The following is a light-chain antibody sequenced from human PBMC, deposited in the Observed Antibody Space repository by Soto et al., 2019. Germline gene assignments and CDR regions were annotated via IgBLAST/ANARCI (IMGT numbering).Light chain of an antibody. Sequence: EIVLTQSPATLSLSPGERATLSCRASQNIDSYLAWYQQKPGQAPRLLLYEASNRPTGIPSRFSGSGSGTDFTLTIISLEPEDFAVYYCQQRSNWPPTWTFGQGTKVDIK. CDR2: EAS. V-gene: IGKV3-11*01. CDR1: QNIDSY. J-gene: IGKJ1*01. CDR3: QQRSNWPPTWT.